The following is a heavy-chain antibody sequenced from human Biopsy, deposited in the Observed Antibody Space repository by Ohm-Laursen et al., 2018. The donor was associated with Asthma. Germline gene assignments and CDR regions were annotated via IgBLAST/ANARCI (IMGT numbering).Heavy chain of an antibody. CDR3: ATVASFGDIYFAIDV. D-gene: IGHD4-17*01. CDR1: RGYIRSYDHH. J-gene: IGHJ6*02. CDR2: GFYSGTT. Sequence: TLSLTCTVSRGYIRSYDHHWAWIRQNPGKGLEWIGSGFYSGTTHYSPSLARRVSISVDTSMNQFSMTLRSVTAADTAVYFRATVASFGDIYFAIDVWGPGTTVSV. V-gene: IGHV4-30-4*01.